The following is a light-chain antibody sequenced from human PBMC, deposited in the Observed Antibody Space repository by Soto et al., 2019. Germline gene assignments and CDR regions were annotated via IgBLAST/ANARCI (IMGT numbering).Light chain of an antibody. V-gene: IGKV3-20*01. J-gene: IGKJ1*01. CDR3: QQYGSSPPT. Sequence: EIGLTQSPGTLSLSPGDTATLSCRASQSLSDSQLAWYQQKPGQAPRLVISGASSRATGIPDRLTGSGSGTDFTLTISRLEPEDFAVYYCQQYGSSPPTFGQGTKVDIK. CDR2: GAS. CDR1: QSLSDSQ.